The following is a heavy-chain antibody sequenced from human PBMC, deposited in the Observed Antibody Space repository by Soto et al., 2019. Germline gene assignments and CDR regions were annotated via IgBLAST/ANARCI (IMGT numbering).Heavy chain of an antibody. Sequence: QVQLQQSGAGLLKPSETLSLTCAVYGESFSGHIWTWIPQTPGKGLQWIGQINHSGSASYNPSLKSRVTISVHTSNSQFSLELSSVTAADTAVYYCARGLITGSHYSGGWYYFDSWGQGTQVTVSS. D-gene: IGHD6-19*01. CDR2: INHSGSA. CDR1: GESFSGHI. J-gene: IGHJ4*02. V-gene: IGHV4-34*01. CDR3: ARGLITGSHYSGGWYYFDS.